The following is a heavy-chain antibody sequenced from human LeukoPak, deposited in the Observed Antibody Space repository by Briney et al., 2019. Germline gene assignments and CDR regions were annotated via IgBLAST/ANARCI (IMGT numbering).Heavy chain of an antibody. CDR2: ISASGGST. CDR1: GFTLSSYA. CDR3: AKEGAYPIITYDS. D-gene: IGHD3-10*01. V-gene: IGHV3-23*01. Sequence: QPGGSLRLSCAASGFTLSSYAMSWVRPAPGKGLEWVSAISASGGSTYYADSVKGRFSISRDNARNSLYLQMDSLRAEDTAVYYCAKEGAYPIITYDSWGQGALVTVSS. J-gene: IGHJ5*01.